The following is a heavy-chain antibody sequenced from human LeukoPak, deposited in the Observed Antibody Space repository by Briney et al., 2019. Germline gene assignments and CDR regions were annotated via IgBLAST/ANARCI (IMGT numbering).Heavy chain of an antibody. CDR3: ARDVWGENYFDY. Sequence: PSETLSLTCTVSGGSISSSSYYWGWIRQPPGKGLEWIGSIYYSGSTNYNPSLKSRVTISVDTSKNQFSLKLSSVTAADSAVYYCARDVWGENYFDYWGQGTLVTVSS. CDR2: IYYSGST. J-gene: IGHJ4*02. D-gene: IGHD3-16*01. CDR1: GGSISSSSYY. V-gene: IGHV4-39*07.